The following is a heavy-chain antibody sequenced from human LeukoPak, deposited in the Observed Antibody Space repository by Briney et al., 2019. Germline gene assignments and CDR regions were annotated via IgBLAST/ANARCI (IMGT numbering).Heavy chain of an antibody. CDR3: ARAVPVGYYFDY. J-gene: IGHJ4*02. D-gene: IGHD4-17*01. CDR1: GFTVSVHY. Sequence: GGSLGLSCAASGFTVSVHYMDWVRQAPGKGLEWVGRTRNKANGYTTEYAASVKGRFTISRDDSKNSLYLQMNSLKTEDTAVYYCARAVPVGYYFDYWGQGTLVTVSS. CDR2: TRNKANGYTT. V-gene: IGHV3-72*01.